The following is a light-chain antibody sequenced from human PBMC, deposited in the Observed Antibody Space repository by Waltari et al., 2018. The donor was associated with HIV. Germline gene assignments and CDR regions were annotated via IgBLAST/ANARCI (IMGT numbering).Light chain of an antibody. J-gene: IGLJ3*02. Sequence: QSVLTQPPSASGTPGQRVSISCSGSSSNIGSNIVNWYQQLPGTAPKLLIYSNNQRRSGVPDRFSGSNSGTSASLAISGLQSEDDADYYCAAWDDSLNAWVFGGGTKLTVL. CDR3: AAWDDSLNAWV. CDR1: SSNIGSNI. CDR2: SNN. V-gene: IGLV1-44*01.